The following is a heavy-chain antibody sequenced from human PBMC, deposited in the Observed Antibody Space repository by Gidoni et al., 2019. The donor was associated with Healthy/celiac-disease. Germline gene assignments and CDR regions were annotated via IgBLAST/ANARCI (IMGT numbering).Heavy chain of an antibody. CDR3: ARLLGYCSGGSCHPTAYYFDY. Sequence: QAQLVQAGAEVKKHGASVKVTGKASGYTFTSYDIKWVRQAPGQGLEWMGWMNPNSGNTGYAQQFQGRVTMTRNTSISTAYMELSSLRSEDTAVYYCARLLGYCSGGSCHPTAYYFDYWGQGTLVTVSS. CDR1: GYTFTSYD. J-gene: IGHJ4*02. V-gene: IGHV1-8*01. D-gene: IGHD2-15*01. CDR2: MNPNSGNT.